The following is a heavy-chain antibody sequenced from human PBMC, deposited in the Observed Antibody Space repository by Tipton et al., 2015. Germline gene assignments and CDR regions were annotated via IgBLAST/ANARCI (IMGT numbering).Heavy chain of an antibody. CDR2: IFTSGST. Sequence: TLSLTCTVSGGSVSSGHYYWTWIRQHPGKGLEWIGYIFTSGSTYYNPSLKSRVSISLDASKNQFSLHLSSVTAADTAVYYCAREVWYNDSTGYDYWGQGTLVTVSS. CDR1: GGSVSSGHYY. CDR3: AREVWYNDSTGYDY. D-gene: IGHD3-22*01. V-gene: IGHV4-31*03. J-gene: IGHJ4*02.